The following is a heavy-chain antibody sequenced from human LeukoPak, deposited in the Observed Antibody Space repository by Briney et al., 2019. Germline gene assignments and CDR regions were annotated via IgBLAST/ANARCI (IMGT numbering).Heavy chain of an antibody. CDR3: ARHVRRTYYDSSGYSSLDY. D-gene: IGHD3-22*01. J-gene: IGHJ4*02. CDR1: GYSFTNYW. V-gene: IGHV5-51*01. Sequence: GESLKISCKGSGYSFTNYWIGWVRQMPGKGLEWMGIIYPGDSDTRYSPSFQGQVTISADKSISTAYLQWSSLKASDTAMYYCARHVRRTYYDSSGYSSLDYWGQGTLVTVSS. CDR2: IYPGDSDT.